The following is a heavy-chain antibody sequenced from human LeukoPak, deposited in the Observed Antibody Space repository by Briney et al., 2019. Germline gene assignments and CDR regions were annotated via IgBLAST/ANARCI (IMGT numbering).Heavy chain of an antibody. V-gene: IGHV3-13*01. CDR3: ARATVIGNAPVPGYMDV. CDR2: IGTIGDT. Sequence: GGSLRVSCAASGFTFSTYDMHWVRQVSGKGLEWVSSIGTIGDTFYPGSVKGRCTISRENAKNSLYLQMNGLRAGDTAVYYCARATVIGNAPVPGYMDVWGKGGKGTVSS. J-gene: IGHJ6*03. D-gene: IGHD2-21*01. CDR1: GFTFSTYD.